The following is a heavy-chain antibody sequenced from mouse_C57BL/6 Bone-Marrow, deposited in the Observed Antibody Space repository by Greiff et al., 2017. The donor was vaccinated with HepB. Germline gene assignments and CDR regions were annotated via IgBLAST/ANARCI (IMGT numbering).Heavy chain of an antibody. J-gene: IGHJ4*01. CDR3: ARGSYYYGSSCHYYAIAY. CDR2: ILPGSGST. Sequence: QVQLQQSGAELLKPGASVTLSCKATGYTFPGYWIEWVKQRPGHGLEWIGEILPGSGSTNYNEKFKGKATFTADTSSNTAYMQLSRLTTEDAAIYYCARGSYYYGSSCHYYAIAYRGPGASGPAS. D-gene: IGHD1-1*01. CDR1: GYTFPGYW. V-gene: IGHV1-9*01.